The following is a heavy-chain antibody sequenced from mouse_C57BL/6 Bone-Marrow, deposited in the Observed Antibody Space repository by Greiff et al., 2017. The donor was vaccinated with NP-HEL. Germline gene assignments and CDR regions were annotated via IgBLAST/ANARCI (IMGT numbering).Heavy chain of an antibody. J-gene: IGHJ4*01. Sequence: ESGPGLVKPSQSLSLTCSVTGYSITSGYYWNWIRQFPGNKLEWMGYIRYDGSNNYNPSLKNRISITRDTSKNQFFLKLNSVTTEDTATDYCARDGDDYDRYYAMDYWGQGTSVTVSS. V-gene: IGHV3-6*01. D-gene: IGHD2-4*01. CDR2: IRYDGSN. CDR1: GYSITSGYY. CDR3: ARDGDDYDRYYAMDY.